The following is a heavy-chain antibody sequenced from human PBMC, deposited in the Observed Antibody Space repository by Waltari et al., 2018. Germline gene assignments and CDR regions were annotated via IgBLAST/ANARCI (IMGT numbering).Heavy chain of an antibody. CDR3: ARVRTKPGRRYDY. CDR2: MNPKNGNT. D-gene: IGHD1-26*01. Sequence: VQLVQSGAEVRKPGASVRVSCQASGYTLTSYDINWVRQAPGQGLEGVAWMNPKNGNTGFAQKFQGRLTMTSDTSTNTAYMDLSSLTSADTAMYYCARVRTKPGRRYDYWGQGTLVTVTS. CDR1: GYTLTSYD. V-gene: IGHV1-8*01. J-gene: IGHJ4*02.